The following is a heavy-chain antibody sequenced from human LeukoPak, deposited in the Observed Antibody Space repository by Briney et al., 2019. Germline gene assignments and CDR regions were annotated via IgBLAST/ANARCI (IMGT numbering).Heavy chain of an antibody. CDR3: ARDGQYYNFDY. V-gene: IGHV3-74*01. J-gene: IGHJ4*02. CDR2: INGDGSST. CDR1: GFTFSSYW. Sequence: GRSLRLSCAASGFTFSSYWMHWVRQAPGKGLMWVSRINGDGSSTSYADSVKGRFTISRDNAKNTLYLQMNSLRAEDTAVYYCARDGQYYNFDYWGQGTLVTVSS. D-gene: IGHD1-26*01.